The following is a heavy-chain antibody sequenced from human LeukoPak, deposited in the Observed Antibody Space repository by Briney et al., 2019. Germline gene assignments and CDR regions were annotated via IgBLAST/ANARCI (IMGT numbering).Heavy chain of an antibody. J-gene: IGHJ3*02. CDR1: GFTFSSYA. Sequence: GGSLRLSCAASGFTFSSYAMSWVRQAPGKGLEWVSSISGSGTSTHYADSVKGRFTFSRDNSKTTVYLQMTNLRGEDTAVYYCAKESPAFDIWGQGTMVTVSS. CDR3: AKESPAFDI. CDR2: ISGSGTST. V-gene: IGHV3-23*01.